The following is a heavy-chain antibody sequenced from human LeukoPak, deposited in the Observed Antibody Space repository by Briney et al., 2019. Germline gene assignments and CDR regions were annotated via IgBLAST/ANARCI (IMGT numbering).Heavy chain of an antibody. CDR1: GFTFTNAW. CDR2: IKSKTDGGTT. J-gene: IGHJ4*02. Sequence: GGSLRLSCAASGFTFTNAWMGWVRQAPGRGLEWVGRIKSKTDGGTTEYAAPVKGRFTISRDDSKNTLYLQMNSLKIEDTGVYYCTTDRAIAVRPLFDFWGQGTLVSVSS. V-gene: IGHV3-15*01. CDR3: TTDRAIAVRPLFDF. D-gene: IGHD6-6*01.